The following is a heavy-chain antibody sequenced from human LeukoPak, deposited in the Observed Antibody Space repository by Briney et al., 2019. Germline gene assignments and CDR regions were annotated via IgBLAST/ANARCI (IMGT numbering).Heavy chain of an antibody. CDR1: GFTFSSYG. CDR3: ARNRDWYLPFDY. D-gene: IGHD3-9*01. CDR2: IWYDGSNK. V-gene: IGHV3-33*01. J-gene: IGHJ4*02. Sequence: GGSLRLSCAASGFTFSSYGMHWVRQAPGKGLEWVAVIWYDGSNKYYADSVKGRFTISRDNSKNTLYLQMNSLRAEDTAVYYCARNRDWYLPFDYWGQGTLVTVSS.